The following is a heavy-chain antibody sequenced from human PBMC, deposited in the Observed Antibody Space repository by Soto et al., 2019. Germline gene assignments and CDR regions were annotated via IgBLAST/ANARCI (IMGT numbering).Heavy chain of an antibody. J-gene: IGHJ4*02. CDR1: GGTFSSYA. CDR2: IIPIFGTA. V-gene: IGHV1-69*13. D-gene: IGHD3-22*01. Sequence: SVKVSCQASGGTFSSYAISWVRQAPGQGLEWMGGIIPIFGTANYAQKFQGRVTITADESTSTAYMELSSLRSEDTAVYYCARVNRVPDYYDSSGYYGFAYWGQGTLVTVSS. CDR3: ARVNRVPDYYDSSGYYGFAY.